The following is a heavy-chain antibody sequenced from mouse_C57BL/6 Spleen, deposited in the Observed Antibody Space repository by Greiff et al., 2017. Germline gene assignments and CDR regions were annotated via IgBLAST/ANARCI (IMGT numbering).Heavy chain of an antibody. CDR1: GFSLTSYG. D-gene: IGHD4-1*01. CDR2: IWRGGST. J-gene: IGHJ2*01. CDR3: AKNGGTGSYYFDY. Sequence: VHLVESGPGLVQPSQSLSITCTVSGFSLTSYGVHWVRQSPGKGLEWLGVIWRGGSTDYNAAFMSRLSITKDNSKSQVFFKMNSLQADDTAIYYCAKNGGTGSYYFDYWGQGTTLTVSS. V-gene: IGHV2-5*01.